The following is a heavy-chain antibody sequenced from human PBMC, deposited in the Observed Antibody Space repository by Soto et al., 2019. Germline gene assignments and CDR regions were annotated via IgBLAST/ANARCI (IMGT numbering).Heavy chain of an antibody. CDR3: ARSRPGRSSGWYNY. V-gene: IGHV4-34*01. D-gene: IGHD6-19*01. CDR1: GGSFSGYY. Sequence: KASETLSLTCAVYGGSFSGYYWSWIRQPPGKGLEWIGEINPSGSTNYNPSLKSRVTISVDTSKNQFSLNLSSVTAADTAVYYCARSRPGRSSGWYNYWGQGTLVTAS. CDR2: INPSGST. J-gene: IGHJ4*02.